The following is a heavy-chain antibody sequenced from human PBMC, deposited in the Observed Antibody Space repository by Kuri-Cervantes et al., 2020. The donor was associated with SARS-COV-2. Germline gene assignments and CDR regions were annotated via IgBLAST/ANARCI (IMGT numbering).Heavy chain of an antibody. Sequence: GESLKISCAASGFTFSSYWMSWVRQAPGKGLEWVANIKQGGSEKYYVDSVKGRFTISRDNAKNSLYLQMNSLRAEDTAVYYCARDTGGTMIYYYYYYGMDVWGQGTTVTVSS. V-gene: IGHV3-7*01. CDR1: GFTFSSYW. CDR3: ARDTGGTMIYYYYYYGMDV. CDR2: IKQGGSEK. D-gene: IGHD2-8*02. J-gene: IGHJ6*02.